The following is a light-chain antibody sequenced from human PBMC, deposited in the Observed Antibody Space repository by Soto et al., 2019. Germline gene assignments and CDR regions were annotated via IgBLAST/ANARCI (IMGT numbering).Light chain of an antibody. CDR3: QQVNSYPRT. J-gene: IGKJ4*01. Sequence: DIQLTQSPSFLSASVGDRVTITCRASQGISTYLAWYQQKPGKGPQVLIYAASTLQSGVPSRFSGSGSGTEISLTISSLQPGDVATYYCQQVNSYPRTFGGGTKVDIK. V-gene: IGKV1-9*01. CDR2: AAS. CDR1: QGISTY.